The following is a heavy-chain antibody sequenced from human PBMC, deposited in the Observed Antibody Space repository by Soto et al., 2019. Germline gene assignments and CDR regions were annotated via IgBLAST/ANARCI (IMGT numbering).Heavy chain of an antibody. V-gene: IGHV4-39*01. Sequence: QLQLQESGPGLVKPSETLSLTCTVSGGAISSSSYYWGWIRQPPGKGLEWIGSIYYSGGTYYNPSLXGXGXIXXDTSKNQFSLKLSSVTAADTAVYYRARPGNIVGCCWWYFDLWGRGTLVTVSS. D-gene: IGHD2-15*01. CDR1: GGAISSSSYY. CDR3: ARPGNIVGCCWWYFDL. J-gene: IGHJ2*01. CDR2: IYYSGGT.